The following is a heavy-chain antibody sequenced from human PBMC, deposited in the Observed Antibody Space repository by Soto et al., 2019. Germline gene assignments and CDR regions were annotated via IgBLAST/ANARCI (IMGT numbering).Heavy chain of an antibody. V-gene: IGHV3-23*01. CDR2: ISGSGGST. D-gene: IGHD3-22*01. CDR1: GFTFSSYA. CDR3: AKDSGDYYDSSGYYSSPSEYFQH. J-gene: IGHJ1*01. Sequence: EVQLLESGGGLVQLGGSLRLSCAASGFTFSSYAMSWVRQAPGKGLEWVSAISGSGGSTYYADSVKGRFTISRDNSKNTLYLQMNSLRAEDKAVYYCAKDSGDYYDSSGYYSSPSEYFQHWGQGTLVTVSS.